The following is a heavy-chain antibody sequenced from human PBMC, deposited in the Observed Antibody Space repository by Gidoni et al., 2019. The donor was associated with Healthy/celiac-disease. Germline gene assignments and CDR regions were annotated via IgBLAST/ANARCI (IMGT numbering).Heavy chain of an antibody. Sequence: QVQLVQSGAEVKKPGSSVKVSCKASGGTFSSYAISWVRQAPGQGLEWMGGIIPIFGNTNYAQKFQGRVTITADESTSTAYMELSRLRSEDPAVYYCARVYGGNSNAFDIWGQGTMVTVSS. CDR3: ARVYGGNSNAFDI. D-gene: IGHD2-21*02. V-gene: IGHV1-69*01. J-gene: IGHJ3*02. CDR1: GGTFSSYA. CDR2: IIPIFGNT.